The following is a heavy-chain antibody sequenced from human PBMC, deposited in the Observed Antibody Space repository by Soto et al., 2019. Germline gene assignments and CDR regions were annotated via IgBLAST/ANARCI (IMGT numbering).Heavy chain of an antibody. Sequence: QVQLVQSGAEVKKPGSSVKVSCKASGGTFSSYTLAWVRQAPGQGIEWMGEIIPIFGTTNYVQTFQGRVTITADVSTKTAEMELSSLRSEYTAMYYCARDSIAARGTDYWGQGTLVTVSS. D-gene: IGHD6-13*01. J-gene: IGHJ4*02. V-gene: IGHV1-69*01. CDR2: IIPIFGTT. CDR3: ARDSIAARGTDY. CDR1: GGTFSSYT.